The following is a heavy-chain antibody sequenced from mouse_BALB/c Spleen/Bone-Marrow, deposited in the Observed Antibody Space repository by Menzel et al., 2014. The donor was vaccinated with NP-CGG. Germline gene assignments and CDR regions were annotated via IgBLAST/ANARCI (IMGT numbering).Heavy chain of an antibody. CDR3: ARYDGYYFDY. CDR2: IYYSGTI. V-gene: IGHV3-5*02. CDR1: GISITTGNYR. J-gene: IGHJ2*01. D-gene: IGHD2-3*01. Sequence: QSGPGLVKPSQTVSLTCTVTGISITTGNYRWSWIRQFPGNKLEWIGYIYYSGTITYNPSLTRRTTITRDTSKNQFFLEMKSLTAEDTATYYCARYDGYYFDYWGQGTTLTVSA.